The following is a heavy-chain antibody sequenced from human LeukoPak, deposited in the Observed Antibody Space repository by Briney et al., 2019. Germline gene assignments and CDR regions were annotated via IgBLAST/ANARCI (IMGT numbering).Heavy chain of an antibody. D-gene: IGHD6-13*01. J-gene: IGHJ4*02. Sequence: SQTLSLTCTVSGGSISSGSYYWSWIRQPAGKGLEWIGRIYTSGSTNYNPSLKSRVTISVDTSKNQFSLKLSSVTAADTAVYYCARHGSSWYLDYWGQGTLVTVSS. CDR1: GGSISSGSYY. CDR3: ARHGSSWYLDY. CDR2: IYTSGST. V-gene: IGHV4-61*02.